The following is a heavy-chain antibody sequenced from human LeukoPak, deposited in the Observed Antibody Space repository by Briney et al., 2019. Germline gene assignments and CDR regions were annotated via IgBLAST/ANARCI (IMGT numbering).Heavy chain of an antibody. D-gene: IGHD1-26*01. CDR3: AKEYTGTFSPFPSYFDN. J-gene: IGHJ4*02. V-gene: IGHV3-74*01. Sequence: PGGSLRLSCAASGFTFSSYEMNWVRQAPGKGPVWVSRIKTDGSIADYADSVKGRFTISRDNAKNTLYLQMNSLRAEDTAIYYCAKEYTGTFSPFPSYFDNWGQGTLVTVSS. CDR1: GFTFSSYE. CDR2: IKTDGSIA.